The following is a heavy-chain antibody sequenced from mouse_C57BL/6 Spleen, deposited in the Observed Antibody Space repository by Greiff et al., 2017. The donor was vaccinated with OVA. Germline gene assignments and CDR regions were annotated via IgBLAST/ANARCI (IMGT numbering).Heavy chain of an antibody. V-gene: IGHV1-55*01. CDR1: GYTFTRYW. CDR3: AIRDY. Sequence: QVQLQQPGAELVKPGASVKMSCKASGYTFTRYWITWVKQRPGQGLEWSGEIYPGSGSTNYNEKFKSKATLTVDTSSCTAYMQLSSLTTEDSAVYYCAIRDYWGQGTTLTVSS. CDR2: IYPGSGST. J-gene: IGHJ2*01.